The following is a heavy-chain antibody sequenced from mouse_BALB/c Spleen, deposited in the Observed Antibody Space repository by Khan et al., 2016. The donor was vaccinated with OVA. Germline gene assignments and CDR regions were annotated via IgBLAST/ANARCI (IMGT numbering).Heavy chain of an antibody. CDR1: GYAFTDYN. J-gene: IGHJ3*01. D-gene: IGHD1-2*01. CDR2: FFPNSGGS. CDR3: VRSGYGSFAF. V-gene: IGHV1S29*02. Sequence: VQLQQSGPEVVNPGASVKISCKASGYAFTDYNMDWVKQRHGKSLEWIGYFFPNSGGSGYNQKFKTKATLTVDISSSTAYMDLRSLTSQDSAVYYCVRSGYGSFAFWGQWTLVTVSA.